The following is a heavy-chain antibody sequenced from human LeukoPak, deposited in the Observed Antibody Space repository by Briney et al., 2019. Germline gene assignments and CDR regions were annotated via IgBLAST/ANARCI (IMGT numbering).Heavy chain of an antibody. CDR3: ARYPFIAVDGIPYYYYYMDV. CDR1: GFTFSSYW. V-gene: IGHV3-74*01. CDR2: INSDGSST. D-gene: IGHD6-19*01. J-gene: IGHJ6*03. Sequence: GGSLRLSCAASGFTFSSYWMHCVRQAPGKGLVWVSRINSDGSSTSYADSVKGRFTISRDNAKNSLYMQMNSMRAEDTAVYYCARYPFIAVDGIPYYYYYMDVWGKGTTVTISS.